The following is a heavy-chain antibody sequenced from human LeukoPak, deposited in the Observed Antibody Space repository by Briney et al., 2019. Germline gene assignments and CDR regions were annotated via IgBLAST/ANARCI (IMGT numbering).Heavy chain of an antibody. D-gene: IGHD4-11*01. CDR1: GFTFSSYA. J-gene: IGHJ5*02. CDR2: ISSNGGST. V-gene: IGHV3-64*01. Sequence: PGGSLRLSCAASGFTFSSYAMHWVRQAPGKGLEYVSAISSNGGSTYYANSVKGRFTISRDKSKNTLYLQMNSLRAEDTAVYYCARGMTTELPFDPWGQGTLVTVSS. CDR3: ARGMTTELPFDP.